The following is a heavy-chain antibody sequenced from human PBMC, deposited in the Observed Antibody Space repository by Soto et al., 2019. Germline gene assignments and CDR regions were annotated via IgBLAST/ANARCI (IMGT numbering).Heavy chain of an antibody. D-gene: IGHD5-18*01. CDR3: ARLSGYNYGPNYFDY. Sequence: SETLSLTCTVSGASISSGGYYWGWIRQPPGKGLEHIGSIYYSGKTYYNTPLKSRVTVSVDTSRNQFSLEVNSVTAADTAVYYCARLSGYNYGPNYFDYWGQGTLVTVSS. J-gene: IGHJ4*02. V-gene: IGHV4-39*01. CDR1: GASISSGGYY. CDR2: IYYSGKT.